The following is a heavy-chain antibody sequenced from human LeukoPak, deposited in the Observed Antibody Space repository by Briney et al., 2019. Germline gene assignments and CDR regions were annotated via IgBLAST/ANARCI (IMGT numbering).Heavy chain of an antibody. J-gene: IGHJ1*01. CDR2: IKSKTDGGTT. Sequence: GGSLRLSCAASGFTFINAWMHWVRQAPGKGLEWVGRIKSKTDGGTTDYAAPVKGRFTISRDNSKNTLYLQMNSLRAEDTAVYYCANHPLALVVTAPPAEYFQHWGQGTLVTVSS. D-gene: IGHD2-21*02. CDR1: GFTFINAW. V-gene: IGHV3-15*01. CDR3: ANHPLALVVTAPPAEYFQH.